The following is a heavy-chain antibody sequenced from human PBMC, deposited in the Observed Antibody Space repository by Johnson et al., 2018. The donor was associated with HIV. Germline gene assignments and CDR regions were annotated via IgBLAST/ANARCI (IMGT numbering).Heavy chain of an antibody. J-gene: IGHJ3*02. D-gene: IGHD5/OR15-5a*01. V-gene: IGHV3-66*01. CDR3: AKDLRVYTCDAFDI. CDR2: IYSGGST. Sequence: MQLVESGGGLVQPGGSLRLSCAASGFTVSSNYMSWVRQAPGKGLEWVSVIYSGGSTYYADSVKGRFTISRDNSKNTLYLQMNSLRAEDTAVYYCAKDLRVYTCDAFDIWGQGTMVTVSS. CDR1: GFTVSSNY.